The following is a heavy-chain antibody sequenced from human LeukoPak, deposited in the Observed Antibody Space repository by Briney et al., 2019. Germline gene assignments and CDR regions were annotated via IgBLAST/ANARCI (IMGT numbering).Heavy chain of an antibody. CDR2: ISSSSTYI. CDR3: AKAKRRRDGYNYQAGFDY. D-gene: IGHD5-24*01. J-gene: IGHJ4*02. CDR1: GFTFSSYS. V-gene: IGHV3-21*04. Sequence: GGSLRLSCAASGFTFSSYSMNWVRQAPGKGLEWVSSISSSSTYIYYADSVKGRFTISRDNSKNTLYLQMNSLRAEDTAVYYCAKAKRRRDGYNYQAGFDYWGQGTLVTVSS.